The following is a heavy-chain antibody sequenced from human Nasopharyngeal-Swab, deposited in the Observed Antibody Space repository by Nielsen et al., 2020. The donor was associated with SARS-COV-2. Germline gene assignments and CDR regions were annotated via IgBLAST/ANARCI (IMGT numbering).Heavy chain of an antibody. J-gene: IGHJ4*02. CDR3: ASLKVGITIFGVVTDRWLDY. Sequence: WIRQPPGKGLEWIGYIYYSGSTYYNPSLKSRVTISVDTSKNQFSLKLSSVPAADTAVYYCASLKVGITIFGVVTDRWLDYWGQGTLVTVSS. D-gene: IGHD3-3*01. CDR2: IYYSGST. V-gene: IGHV4-30-4*01.